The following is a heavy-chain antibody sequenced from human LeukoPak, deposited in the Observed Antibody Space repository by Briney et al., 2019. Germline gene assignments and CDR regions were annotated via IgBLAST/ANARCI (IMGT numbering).Heavy chain of an antibody. V-gene: IGHV1-2*04. CDR1: GYTFTDYY. CDR3: ARANFLYCSSTSCLFDY. J-gene: IGHJ4*02. Sequence: ASVKVSCKASGYTFTDYYMHWVRLAPGQGLEWMGWINPNSGGTNYVQKFQGWLTMTRDTSINTAYMELSRLTSDDTAAYYCARANFLYCSSTSCLFDYWGQGTLVTVSS. CDR2: INPNSGGT. D-gene: IGHD2-2*01.